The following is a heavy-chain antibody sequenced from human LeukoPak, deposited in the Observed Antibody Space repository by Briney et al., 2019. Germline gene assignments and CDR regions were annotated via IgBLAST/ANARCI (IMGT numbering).Heavy chain of an antibody. CDR1: GFTVSSNY. Sequence: PGGSLRLSCAASGFTVSSNYMSWVRQAPGKGLEWVSVIYTRATTNYAHSVKRRFTISRDNSKNTLYLQMNSLRAEDTAVYYCAKGRISFDYWGQGTLVTVSS. CDR3: AKGRISFDY. CDR2: IYTRATT. D-gene: IGHD2-15*01. V-gene: IGHV3-53*01. J-gene: IGHJ4*02.